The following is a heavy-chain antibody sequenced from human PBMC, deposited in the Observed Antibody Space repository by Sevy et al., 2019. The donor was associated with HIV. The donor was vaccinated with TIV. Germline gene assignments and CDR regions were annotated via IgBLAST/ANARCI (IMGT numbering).Heavy chain of an antibody. CDR3: ARGKVLFDY. CDR2: INNSSRFI. Sequence: GGSLRLSCAASGFTFSDYYMSWIRQAPGKGPEWVSYINNSSRFINYVDSVKGRFTISRDNAKNSLYLQMNSLRAGDMAVYYCARGKVLFDYWGQGTLVIVSS. V-gene: IGHV3-11*06. CDR1: GFTFSDYY. J-gene: IGHJ4*02.